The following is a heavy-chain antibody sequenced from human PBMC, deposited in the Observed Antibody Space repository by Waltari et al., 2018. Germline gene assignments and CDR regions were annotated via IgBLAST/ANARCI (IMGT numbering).Heavy chain of an antibody. CDR2: IYTSGST. Sequence: QVQLQESGPGLVKPSETLSLTCTVSGGSISSYYWSWIRQPPGKGLEWIGYIYTSGSTNYNPSLKSRVTISVDTSKNQFSLKLSSLTAADTAVYYCARWGLRYFDSPPGYFDYWGQGTLVTVSS. V-gene: IGHV4-4*09. CDR1: GGSISSYY. J-gene: IGHJ4*02. CDR3: ARWGLRYFDSPPGYFDY. D-gene: IGHD3-9*01.